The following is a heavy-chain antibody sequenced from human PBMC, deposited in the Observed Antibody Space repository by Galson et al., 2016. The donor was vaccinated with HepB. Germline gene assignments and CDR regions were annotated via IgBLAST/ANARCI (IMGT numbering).Heavy chain of an antibody. Sequence: SLRLSCAASGFTFSDYYMTWIRQAPGKGLEWVSYISSSNSYTTYADSVKGRFTIPRDNAKNALYLEMNSLRVEDTAVYYCARCPDYYGDYGYSYYYMDVWGQGAMVTVSS. D-gene: IGHD4-17*01. CDR3: ARCPDYYGDYGYSYYYMDV. V-gene: IGHV3-11*06. CDR2: ISSSNSYT. CDR1: GFTFSDYY. J-gene: IGHJ6*03.